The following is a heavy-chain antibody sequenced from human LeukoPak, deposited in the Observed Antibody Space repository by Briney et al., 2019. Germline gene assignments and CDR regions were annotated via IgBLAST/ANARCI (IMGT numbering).Heavy chain of an antibody. V-gene: IGHV4-34*01. Sequence: SETLSLTCAVYGGSFSGYYWSWIRQPPGKGLEWIGEINHSGSTNYNPSLKSRVTISVDTSKNQFSLKLSSVTAADTAVYYCARLDWNYYYFDYWGQGTLVTVSS. J-gene: IGHJ4*02. D-gene: IGHD1-7*01. CDR1: GGSFSGYY. CDR3: ARLDWNYYYFDY. CDR2: INHSGST.